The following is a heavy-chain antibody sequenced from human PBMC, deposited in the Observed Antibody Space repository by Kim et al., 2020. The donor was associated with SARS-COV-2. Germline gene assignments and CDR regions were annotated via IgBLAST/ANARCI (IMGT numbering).Heavy chain of an antibody. J-gene: IGHJ6*01. CDR2: ISYDGSNK. D-gene: IGHD3-10*01. Sequence: GGSLRLSCAASGFTFSSYAMHWVRQAPGKGLEWVAVISYDGSNKYYADSVKGRFTISRDNSKNTLYLQMNSLRAEDTAVYYCARGWRQGPMEYDYYYGL. CDR3: ARGWRQGPMEYDYYYGL. CDR1: GFTFSSYA. V-gene: IGHV3-30*04.